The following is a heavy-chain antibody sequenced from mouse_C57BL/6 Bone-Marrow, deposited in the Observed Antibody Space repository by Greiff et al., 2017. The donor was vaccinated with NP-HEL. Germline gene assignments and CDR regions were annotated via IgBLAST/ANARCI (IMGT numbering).Heavy chain of an antibody. CDR2: IYPGSGST. CDR1: GYTFTSYW. CDR3: ARGVITTVVERDWDY. Sequence: QVQLQQPGAELVKPGASVKMSCKASGYTFTSYWITWVKQRPGQGLEWIGDIYPGSGSTNYNEKFKSKATLTVDTSSSTAYMQLSSLTSEDSAVYYCARGVITTVVERDWDYWGQGTTLTVSS. D-gene: IGHD1-1*01. V-gene: IGHV1-55*01. J-gene: IGHJ2*01.